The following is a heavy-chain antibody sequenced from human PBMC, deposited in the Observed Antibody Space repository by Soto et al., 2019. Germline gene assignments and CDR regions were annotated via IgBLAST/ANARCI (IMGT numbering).Heavy chain of an antibody. J-gene: IGHJ4*02. V-gene: IGHV4-30-4*01. CDR3: VGTIRGVISRVDS. CDR1: GGSISSETYY. CDR2: INYSGAA. Sequence: QVQLQESGPGLVKPSETLSLTCNVSGGSISSETYYWNWIRQSPGKALEWIGYINYSGAAFYNPSLKSRVTMSIDTTANPFSLNLRSLTLADTAKYYCVGTIRGVISRVDSWGLGTVVTVSA. D-gene: IGHD3-10*01.